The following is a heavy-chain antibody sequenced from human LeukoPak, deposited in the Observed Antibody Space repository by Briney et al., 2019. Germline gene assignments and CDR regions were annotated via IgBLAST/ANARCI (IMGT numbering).Heavy chain of an antibody. Sequence: SETLSLTCTVSGGSISSYYWSWIRQPPGKGLEWIGYIYYSGCTNYNPSLKSRVTISVDTSKNQFSLKLSSVTAADTAVYYCAREIRRETGTRNWFDPWGQGTLVTVSS. J-gene: IGHJ5*02. D-gene: IGHD1-7*01. CDR2: IYYSGCT. CDR1: GGSISSYY. V-gene: IGHV4-59*12. CDR3: AREIRRETGTRNWFDP.